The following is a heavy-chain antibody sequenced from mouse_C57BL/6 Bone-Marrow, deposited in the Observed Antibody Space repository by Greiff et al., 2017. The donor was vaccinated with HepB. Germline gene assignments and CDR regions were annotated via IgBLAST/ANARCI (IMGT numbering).Heavy chain of an antibody. V-gene: IGHV5-4*03. CDR2: ISDGGSYT. D-gene: IGHD1-1*01. CDR1: GFTFSSYA. J-gene: IGHJ3*01. Sequence: EVKLVESGGGLVKPGGSLKLSCAASGFTFSSYAMSWVRQTPEKRLEWVATISDGGSYTYYPDNVKGRFTISRDNAKNNLYLQMSHLKSEDTAMYYCARSVSSLFAYWGQGTLVTVSA. CDR3: ARSVSSLFAY.